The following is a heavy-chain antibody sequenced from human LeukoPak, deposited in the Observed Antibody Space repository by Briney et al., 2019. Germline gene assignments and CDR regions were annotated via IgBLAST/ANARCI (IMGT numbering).Heavy chain of an antibody. CDR1: GGSISSSSYY. J-gene: IGHJ5*02. D-gene: IGHD2-2*01. V-gene: IGHV4-39*01. Sequence: SETLSLTCTVSGGSISSSSYYWGWIRQPPGTGLEWIGSIYYSGSTYYNPSLKSRVTISVDTSKNQFSLKLSSVTAADTAVYYCARPRSYCSSTSCYQHGWFDPWGQGTLVTVSS. CDR2: IYYSGST. CDR3: ARPRSYCSSTSCYQHGWFDP.